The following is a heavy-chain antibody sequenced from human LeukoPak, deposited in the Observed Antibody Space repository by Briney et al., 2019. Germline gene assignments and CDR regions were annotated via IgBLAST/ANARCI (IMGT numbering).Heavy chain of an antibody. V-gene: IGHV1-46*01. Sequence: ASVKVSCKASGYTFTSYGIIWVRQAPGQGLEWMGIINPSGGSTSYAQKFQGRVTMTRDTSTSTVYMELSSLRSEDTAVYYCARDLLGFDPWGQGTLDTVSS. CDR3: ARDLLGFDP. CDR2: INPSGGST. CDR1: GYTFTSYG. J-gene: IGHJ5*02.